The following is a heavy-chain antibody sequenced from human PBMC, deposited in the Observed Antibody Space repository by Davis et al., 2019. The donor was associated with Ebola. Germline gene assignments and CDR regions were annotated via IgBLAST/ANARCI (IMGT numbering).Heavy chain of an antibody. CDR2: ISWNSGSI. CDR3: AKGLKGDSSGYYYVGGDWFDP. Sequence: SLKISCAASGFTFDDYAMHWVRQAPGKGLEWVSGISWNSGSIGYADSVKGRFTISRDNAKNSLYLQMNSLRAEDTALYYCAKGLKGDSSGYYYVGGDWFDPWGQGTLVTVSS. D-gene: IGHD3-22*01. V-gene: IGHV3-9*01. J-gene: IGHJ5*02. CDR1: GFTFDDYA.